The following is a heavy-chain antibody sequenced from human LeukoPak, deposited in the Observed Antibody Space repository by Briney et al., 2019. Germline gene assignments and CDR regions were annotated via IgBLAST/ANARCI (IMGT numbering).Heavy chain of an antibody. D-gene: IGHD2-8*01. CDR3: ARDRLTNDAFDI. Sequence: GGSLRLSCAASGFTFNSYWMHWVRQAPGKGLVWVSRINSDGSGTSDADFVKGRFTISRDNSKNTLYLQMNSLRAEDTAMYYCARDRLTNDAFDIWGQGTMVTVSS. J-gene: IGHJ3*02. V-gene: IGHV3-74*01. CDR2: INSDGSGT. CDR1: GFTFNSYW.